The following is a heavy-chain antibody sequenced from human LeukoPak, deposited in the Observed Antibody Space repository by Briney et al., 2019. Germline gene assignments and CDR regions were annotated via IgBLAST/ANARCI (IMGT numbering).Heavy chain of an antibody. CDR2: IWYAGSNK. J-gene: IGHJ6*02. D-gene: IGHD5-18*01. CDR1: GFTFSSYG. V-gene: IGHV3-33*01. CDR3: ARDRDTAMVTPYYYGMDV. Sequence: GRSLRLSCAASGFTFSSYGMHWVRQAPGKGLEWVTVIWYAGSNKYYADSVKGRFTISRDNSKNTLYLQMNGLRAEDTAVYYCARDRDTAMVTPYYYGMDVWGQGTTVTVSS.